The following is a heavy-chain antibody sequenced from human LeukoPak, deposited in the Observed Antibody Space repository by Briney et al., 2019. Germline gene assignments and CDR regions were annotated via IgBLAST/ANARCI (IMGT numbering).Heavy chain of an antibody. D-gene: IGHD3-10*01. CDR1: GITLSNYG. Sequence: GGSLRLSCAVSGITLSNYGMSWVRQAPGKGLEWVAGISDSGGSTNYADPVKGRFTISRDNPKNTLYLQMNSLRAEDTAVYFCAKRGVVIRVILVGFHKAAYYFDSWGQGALVTVSS. V-gene: IGHV3-23*01. CDR2: ISDSGGST. J-gene: IGHJ4*02. CDR3: AKRGVVIRVILVGFHKAAYYFDS.